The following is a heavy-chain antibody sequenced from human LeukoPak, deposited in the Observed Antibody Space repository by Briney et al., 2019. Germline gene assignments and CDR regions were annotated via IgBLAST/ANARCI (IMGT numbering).Heavy chain of an antibody. CDR2: ISGRGDIT. CDR1: GFTFSSYA. CDR3: TKDLAFCGGDCYSGADN. D-gene: IGHD2-21*01. V-gene: IGHV3-23*01. J-gene: IGHJ4*02. Sequence: PGGSLRLSCAASGFTFSSYAMNWVRQAPGKGLEWVSAISGRGDITYYTDSVKGRFTISRDTSRSTLYLQMNSLRAEDTAVYYCTKDLAFCGGDCYSGADNWGQGALVTVSS.